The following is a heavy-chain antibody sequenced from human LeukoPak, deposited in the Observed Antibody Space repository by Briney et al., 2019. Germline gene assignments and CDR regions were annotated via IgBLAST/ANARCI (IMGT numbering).Heavy chain of an antibody. J-gene: IGHJ4*02. D-gene: IGHD6-19*01. CDR2: VYADGST. V-gene: IGHV3-53*01. Sequence: ETLSLTCTVSGGSVSSGSYYWSWVRQAPGKGLEWVSVVYADGSTYYADSVKGRFTISRDNSKNTLNLQMNRLTVADTAVYHCARSSSGWHDYWGRGTLVTVSS. CDR1: GGSVSSGSYY. CDR3: ARSSSGWHDY.